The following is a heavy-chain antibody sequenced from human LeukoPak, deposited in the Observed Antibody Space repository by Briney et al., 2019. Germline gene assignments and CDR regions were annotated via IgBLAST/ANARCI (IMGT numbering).Heavy chain of an antibody. D-gene: IGHD3-22*01. J-gene: IGHJ4*02. CDR1: GYTFTGYY. CDR2: INPQSGDT. Sequence: ASVKVSCKASGYTFTGYYMHWVRQAPGQGLDWMGWINPQSGDTKFAQKFQGRVTMTRDTSISTAYMELTSLRSDDTAVYYCARGDSGWYYYDSSGYSSDLDYWGQGTLVTVSS. CDR3: ARGDSGWYYYDSSGYSSDLDY. V-gene: IGHV1-2*02.